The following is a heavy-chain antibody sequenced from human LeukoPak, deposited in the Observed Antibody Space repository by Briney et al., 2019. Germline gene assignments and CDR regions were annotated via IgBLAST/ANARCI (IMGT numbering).Heavy chain of an antibody. CDR2: ISSGGGTR. Sequence: GGSLRLSCAASGFTFSDYYMNWIRQAPGKGLEWVSYISSGGGTRSYADSVKGRFTISRDNAKNSLYLQMNSLRAEDTAVYYCARVWDSSSWEGSYYYYYYMDVWGKGTTVTVSS. V-gene: IGHV3-11*04. J-gene: IGHJ6*03. CDR1: GFTFSDYY. D-gene: IGHD6-13*01. CDR3: ARVWDSSSWEGSYYYYYYMDV.